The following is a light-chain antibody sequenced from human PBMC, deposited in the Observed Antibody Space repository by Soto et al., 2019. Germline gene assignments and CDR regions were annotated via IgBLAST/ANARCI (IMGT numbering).Light chain of an antibody. V-gene: IGKV3-20*01. CDR1: QTVNSDY. J-gene: IGKJ2*01. Sequence: ETVLTQSPGTVSLSPGERATLSCTTSQTVNSDYLAWYQQKPGQAPRLLIYGVFNRATGIPDRFSGSGSGTYSTLTISGLEPEDSAVYYCQHYDGSPRTFGQGTKLEI. CDR2: GVF. CDR3: QHYDGSPRT.